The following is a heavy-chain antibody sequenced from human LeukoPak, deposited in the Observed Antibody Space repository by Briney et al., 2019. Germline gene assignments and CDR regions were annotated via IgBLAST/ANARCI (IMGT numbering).Heavy chain of an antibody. CDR3: ARGRSVAVLWDYFDY. V-gene: IGHV3-48*03. Sequence: GGSLRLSCAASGFTFSSYEMNWVRQAPGKGLEWVSYISSSGSTIYYADSVKGRFTISRDNAKNSLYLQMNSLRAEDTAVYYCARGRSVAVLWDYFDYWGQGTLVTVSS. CDR2: ISSSGSTI. CDR1: GFTFSSYE. D-gene: IGHD6-19*01. J-gene: IGHJ4*02.